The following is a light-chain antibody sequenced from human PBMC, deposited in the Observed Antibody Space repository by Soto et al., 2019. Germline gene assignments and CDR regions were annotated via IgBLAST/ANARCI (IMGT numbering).Light chain of an antibody. J-gene: IGLJ2*01. CDR2: RTS. V-gene: IGLV7-43*01. Sequence: QAVVTQEPSMTVSPGVTVTLTCAARTGTVTSGDYPNWFQQKPGQAPRALIYRTSNKHSLTPTRFSGSLLGGKAALTLSGGQTEEEAEYFCLLLNGGDHLGGFGGGTKLTVL. CDR1: TGTVTSGDY. CDR3: LLLNGGDHLGG.